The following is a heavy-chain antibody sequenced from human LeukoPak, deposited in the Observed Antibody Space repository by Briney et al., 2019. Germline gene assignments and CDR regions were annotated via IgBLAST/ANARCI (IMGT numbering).Heavy chain of an antibody. CDR3: VCYIVGAKRSFDY. Sequence: GGSLRLSCAASGFTFSSYEMNWVRQAPGKGLEWVSSISSSSSFIYYADSVKGRFAISRVNAQNSLYLQMNSLRAEDTAVYYCVCYIVGAKRSFDYWGQGTLVTVSS. J-gene: IGHJ4*02. D-gene: IGHD1-26*01. V-gene: IGHV3-21*01. CDR1: GFTFSSYE. CDR2: ISSSSSFI.